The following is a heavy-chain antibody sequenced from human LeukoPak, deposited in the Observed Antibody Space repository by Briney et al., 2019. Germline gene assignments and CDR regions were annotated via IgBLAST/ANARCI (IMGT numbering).Heavy chain of an antibody. V-gene: IGHV4-61*02. CDR3: ARHRREGEIDY. CDR2: IYTSGST. CDR1: GGSISSGSYY. D-gene: IGHD1-26*01. J-gene: IGHJ4*02. Sequence: SQTLSLTCTVSGGSISSGSYYWSWIRQPAGKGLEWIGRIYTSGSTNYNPSLKSRVTISVDTSKNQFSLKLSSVTAADTAMYYCARHRREGEIDYWGQGTLVTVSS.